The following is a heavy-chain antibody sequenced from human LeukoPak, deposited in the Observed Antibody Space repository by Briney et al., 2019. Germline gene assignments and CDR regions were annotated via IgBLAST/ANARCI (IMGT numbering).Heavy chain of an antibody. CDR3: ARDLYYYDSSGYEGIGAFDI. V-gene: IGHV4-34*01. D-gene: IGHD3-22*01. CDR2: INHSGST. CDR1: GGSFSGYY. J-gene: IGHJ3*02. Sequence: SETLSLTCAVYGGSFSGYYWSWIRQPPGKGLEWIGEINHSGSTNYNPSLKSRVTISVDTSKNQFSLKLSSVTAADTAVYYCARDLYYYDSSGYEGIGAFDIWGQGTMVTVSS.